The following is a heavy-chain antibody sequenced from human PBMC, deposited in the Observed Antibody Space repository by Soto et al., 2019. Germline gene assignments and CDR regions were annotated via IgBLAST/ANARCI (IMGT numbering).Heavy chain of an antibody. CDR1: GFSLSTSAVG. V-gene: IGHV2-5*02. J-gene: IGHJ4*02. Sequence: QITLKESGPTLVKPTQTLTLTCTFSGFSLSTSAVGVGWIRQPPGKALEWLAVSYWDDNKRYSPSLKSRLSITKDTSKNQLVHTMTNMDPVDTATYYCAHRLHRTGFYDYWGQGTLVTVSS. D-gene: IGHD6-19*01. CDR2: SYWDDNK. CDR3: AHRLHRTGFYDY.